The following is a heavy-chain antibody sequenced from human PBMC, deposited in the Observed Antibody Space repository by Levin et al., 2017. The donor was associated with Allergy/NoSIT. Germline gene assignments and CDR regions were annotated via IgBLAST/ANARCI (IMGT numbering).Heavy chain of an antibody. Sequence: GESLKISCAASGFTFSSYAMHWVRQAPGKGLEWVAVISYDGSNKYYADSVKGRFTISRDNSKNTLYLQMNSLRAEDTAVYYCAAGLVIPYYFDYWGQGTLVTVSS. CDR3: AAGLVIPYYFDY. CDR1: GFTFSSYA. D-gene: IGHD3/OR15-3a*01. CDR2: ISYDGSNK. V-gene: IGHV3-30-3*01. J-gene: IGHJ4*02.